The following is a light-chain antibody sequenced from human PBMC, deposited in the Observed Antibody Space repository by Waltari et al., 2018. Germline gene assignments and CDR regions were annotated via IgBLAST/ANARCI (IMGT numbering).Light chain of an antibody. V-gene: IGKV3-11*01. CDR1: QNVRTY. CDR3: QERSNWPGGA. J-gene: IGKJ4*01. CDR2: DAS. Sequence: EIVLTQSPATLSLSPGERATLSCRASQNVRTYLAWFQPRPGQAPRLLIYDASNRATDVPARFTGSGSGTDFTLTISSLQPEDFALYYCQERSNWPGGAFGGGTKVEIK.